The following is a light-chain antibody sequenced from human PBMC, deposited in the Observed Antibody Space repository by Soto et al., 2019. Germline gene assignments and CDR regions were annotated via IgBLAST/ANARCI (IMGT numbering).Light chain of an antibody. CDR3: QHYGASRT. V-gene: IGKV3-11*01. CDR1: QSVGSS. J-gene: IGKJ1*01. CDR2: DAS. Sequence: EIVLTQSPATLSLSPGERATLSCRASQSVGSSLAWYQQKPGQAPRLLIYDASNRATGIPARFSGSGSGTDFTLTISSLEPEDFAVYYCQHYGASRTFGQGTKVDIK.